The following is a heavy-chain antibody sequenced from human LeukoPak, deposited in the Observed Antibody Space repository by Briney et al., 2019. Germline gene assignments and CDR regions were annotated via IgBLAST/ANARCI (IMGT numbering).Heavy chain of an antibody. D-gene: IGHD6-6*01. CDR3: GRGQRYSSSSLIEY. J-gene: IGHJ4*02. Sequence: PGRSLRLSCAASGFTFTNYGMHWVRQAPGKGLEWVAIIWYDGSNKYYADSVKGRFTISRDNSKNTLYLQMNSLRAEDTAVYYCGRGQRYSSSSLIEYWGQGTLVTVSS. CDR1: GFTFTNYG. V-gene: IGHV3-33*01. CDR2: IWYDGSNK.